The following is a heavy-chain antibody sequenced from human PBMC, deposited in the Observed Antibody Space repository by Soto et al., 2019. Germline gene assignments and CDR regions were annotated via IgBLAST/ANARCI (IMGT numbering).Heavy chain of an antibody. J-gene: IGHJ3*02. CDR3: ASSSIAARLPQDAFDI. CDR1: GFTVSSNY. V-gene: IGHV3-66*01. Sequence: GGSLRLSCAASGFTVSSNYMSWVRQAPGKGLEWVSVIYSGGSTYYADSVKGRFTISRDSSKNTLYLQMNSLRAEDTAVYYCASSSIAARLPQDAFDIWGQGTLVTVSS. CDR2: IYSGGST. D-gene: IGHD6-6*01.